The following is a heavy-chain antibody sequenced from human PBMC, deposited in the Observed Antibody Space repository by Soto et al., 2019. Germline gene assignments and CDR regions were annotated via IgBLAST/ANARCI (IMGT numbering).Heavy chain of an antibody. Sequence: QITLKESGPTLVKPTQTLTLTCTFSGFPLSTSGVGVGWIRQPPGKALEWLALIYWDDDKRYSPSLKSRLTITKDTSKNQVVLTMTNMDPVDTATYFCAHSRGSNTWSPRPCDPWGQGTLVTVSS. CDR3: AHSRGSNTWSPRPCDP. CDR2: IYWDDDK. CDR1: GFPLSTSGVG. D-gene: IGHD6-13*01. V-gene: IGHV2-5*02. J-gene: IGHJ5*02.